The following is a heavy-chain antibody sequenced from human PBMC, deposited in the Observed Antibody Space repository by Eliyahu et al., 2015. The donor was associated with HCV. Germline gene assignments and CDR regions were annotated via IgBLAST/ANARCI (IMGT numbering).Heavy chain of an antibody. CDR1: GGXISSSSYY. D-gene: IGHD3-10*01. CDR3: ARDELWFRVFLY. J-gene: IGHJ4*02. Sequence: QLQLQESGSGLVKPSETLSLTCTVSGGXISSSSYYWGWIRQPPGKGLEWIGSIYYSGSTYYNPSLKSRVTISVDTSKNQFSLKLSSVTAADTAVYYCARDELWFRVFLYWGQGTLVTVSS. V-gene: IGHV4-39*07. CDR2: IYYSGST.